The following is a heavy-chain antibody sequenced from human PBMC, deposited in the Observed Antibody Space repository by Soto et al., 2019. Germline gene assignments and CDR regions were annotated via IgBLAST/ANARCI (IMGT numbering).Heavy chain of an antibody. D-gene: IGHD3-22*01. CDR1: GGSITSGAYY. J-gene: IGHJ5*02. CDR3: ARYYFDSSGYSNWFDP. V-gene: IGHV4-31*11. CDR2: IYYSGRT. Sequence: PSETLSLTCAVSGGSITSGAYYWTWIRQHPGKGLEWIAYIYYSGRTYYNPSLKSRVTISVDTSNNQFSLKLSSVTAADTAVYYCARYYFDSSGYSNWFDPWGQGTLVTVSS.